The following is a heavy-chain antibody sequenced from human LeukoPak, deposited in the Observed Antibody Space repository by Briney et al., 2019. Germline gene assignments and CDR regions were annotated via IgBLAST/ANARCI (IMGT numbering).Heavy chain of an antibody. D-gene: IGHD3-22*01. J-gene: IGHJ3*02. V-gene: IGHV3-21*01. CDR2: ISSSSSYI. Sequence: GGTLRLSCAASGFTFSSYGMTWVRQAPGKGLEWVSSISSSSSYIYYADSVKGRFTISRDNAKNSLYLQMNSLRAEDTAVYYCARDRAYDSSGYRTKVDAFDIWGQGTMVTVSS. CDR3: ARDRAYDSSGYRTKVDAFDI. CDR1: GFTFSSYG.